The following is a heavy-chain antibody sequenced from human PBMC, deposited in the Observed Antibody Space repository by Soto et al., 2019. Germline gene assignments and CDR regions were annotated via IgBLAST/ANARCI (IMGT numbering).Heavy chain of an antibody. D-gene: IGHD6-19*01. CDR1: GFTFDDYA. Sequence: EVQLVESGGGLVQPGRTLRLSCAASGFTFDDYAMHWVRQAPGKGLEWVSGISWNSGSIGYADSVKGRFAISRDNAKNFLYLQMNSLRAEDTALYFCAKDLAGQGDYYYYYGMDVWGQGTTVTFSS. CDR2: ISWNSGSI. CDR3: AKDLAGQGDYYYYYGMDV. V-gene: IGHV3-9*01. J-gene: IGHJ6*02.